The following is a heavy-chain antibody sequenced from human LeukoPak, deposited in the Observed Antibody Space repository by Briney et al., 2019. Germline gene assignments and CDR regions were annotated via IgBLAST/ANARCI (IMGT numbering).Heavy chain of an antibody. D-gene: IGHD2-15*01. J-gene: IGHJ4*02. Sequence: SETLSLTCAVYGGSFSGYYWSWIRQPPGKGLEWIGEINHSGSTNYNPSLKSRVTISVDTSKSQFSLKLSSVTAADTAVYYCARYSSRYCSGGSCPRANFDYWGQGTLVTVSS. CDR2: INHSGST. V-gene: IGHV4-34*01. CDR1: GGSFSGYY. CDR3: ARYSSRYCSGGSCPRANFDY.